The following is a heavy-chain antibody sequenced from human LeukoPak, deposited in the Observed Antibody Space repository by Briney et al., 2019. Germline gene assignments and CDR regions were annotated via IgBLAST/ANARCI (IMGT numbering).Heavy chain of an antibody. V-gene: IGHV4-59*01. CDR1: GGYISRYY. CDR2: ISYTGGT. CDR3: ARGPPLSRPYTGNNYYFDY. Sequence: SEPLSLTCTVSGGYISRYYWSCIRQPPGKGLEWLGYISYTGGTNYNPSLKSRVTISVDTSKNQFSLKLSAVTAADTAVYYCARGPPLSRPYTGNNYYFDYWGQGTLVTVSS. D-gene: IGHD5-24*01. J-gene: IGHJ4*02.